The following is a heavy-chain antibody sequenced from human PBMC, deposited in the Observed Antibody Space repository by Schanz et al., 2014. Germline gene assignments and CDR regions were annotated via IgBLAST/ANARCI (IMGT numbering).Heavy chain of an antibody. CDR3: ARLDSSSWYPRY. J-gene: IGHJ4*02. D-gene: IGHD6-13*01. Sequence: VQLVESGGGLVQPGGSLRLSCTTSGLIFSTYTLNWVRQAPGKGLEWISYISFSGNTIYYADSVKGRFTISRDNGKKSMYLQMNSLRAEDTAVYYCARLDSSSWYPRYWGQGTLVTVSS. CDR2: ISFSGNTI. CDR1: GLIFSTYT. V-gene: IGHV3-48*04.